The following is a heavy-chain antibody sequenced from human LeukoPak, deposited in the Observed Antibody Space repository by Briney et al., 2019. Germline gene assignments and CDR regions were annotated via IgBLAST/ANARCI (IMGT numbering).Heavy chain of an antibody. Sequence: ASVKVSCKASGGTFSSYAISWVRQAPGQGLEWMGGIIPIFGTANYAQKFQGRVTITADKSTSTAYMELSSLRAEDTAVYYCARDFHRRLYDISSYYLYWGQGTLVTVSS. CDR2: IIPIFGTA. D-gene: IGHD3-22*01. CDR3: ARDFHRRLYDISSYYLY. V-gene: IGHV1-69*06. CDR1: GGTFSSYA. J-gene: IGHJ4*02.